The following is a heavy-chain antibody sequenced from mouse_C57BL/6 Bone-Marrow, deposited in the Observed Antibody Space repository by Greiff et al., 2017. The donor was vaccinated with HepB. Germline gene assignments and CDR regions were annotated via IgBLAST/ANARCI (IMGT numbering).Heavy chain of an antibody. CDR1: GYTFTSYG. Sequence: VKLQESGAELARPGASVKLSCKASGYTFTSYGISWVKQRTGQGLEWIGEIYPRSGNTYYNEKFKGKATLTADKSSSTAYMELRSLTSEDSAVYFCARGGLGLSWGQGTTLTVSS. D-gene: IGHD4-1*01. CDR3: ARGGLGLS. CDR2: IYPRSGNT. J-gene: IGHJ2*01. V-gene: IGHV1-81*01.